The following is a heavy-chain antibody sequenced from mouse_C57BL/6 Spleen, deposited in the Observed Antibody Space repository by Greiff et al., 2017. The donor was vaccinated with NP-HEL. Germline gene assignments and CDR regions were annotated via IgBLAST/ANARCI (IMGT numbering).Heavy chain of an antibody. CDR2: IYPGDGDT. Sequence: QVQLQQSGPELVKPGASVKISCKASGYAFSSSWMNWVKQRPGKGLEWIGRIYPGDGDTNYNGKFKGKATLTADKSSSTAYMQLSSLTSEDSAVYFCARGGTGGYAMDYWGQGTSVTVSS. CDR3: ARGGTGGYAMDY. V-gene: IGHV1-82*01. J-gene: IGHJ4*01. D-gene: IGHD3-3*01. CDR1: GYAFSSSW.